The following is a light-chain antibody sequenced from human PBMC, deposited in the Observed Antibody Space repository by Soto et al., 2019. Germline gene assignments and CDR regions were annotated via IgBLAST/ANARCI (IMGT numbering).Light chain of an antibody. CDR3: QQSLNPKT. J-gene: IGKJ1*01. Sequence: EIVLTQSPGTLSLSPVETATLSCRASQTIGXNYLAWYQQKPVQAPRLLIYGASIRATGIPDRFSGSGSGTDFTITIDRLEHEDVAVYYYQQSLNPKTFGQGTKVDIK. V-gene: IGKV3-20*01. CDR2: GAS. CDR1: QTIGXNY.